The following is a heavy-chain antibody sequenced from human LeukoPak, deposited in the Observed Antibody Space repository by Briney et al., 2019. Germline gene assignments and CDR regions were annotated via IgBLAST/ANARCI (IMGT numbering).Heavy chain of an antibody. J-gene: IGHJ4*02. Sequence: GGSLRLTCSASGFTLTICAMSWVRQPPGSGLEWVACICCSGEYTYNADSLKGRFTCTRENSKNTLYLQMNSLRVEDTAVYYCRFYTSGSDYWGQGTLVTVS. CDR2: ICCSGEYT. V-gene: IGHV3-23*01. CDR1: GFTLTICA. D-gene: IGHD3-22*01. CDR3: RFYTSGSDY.